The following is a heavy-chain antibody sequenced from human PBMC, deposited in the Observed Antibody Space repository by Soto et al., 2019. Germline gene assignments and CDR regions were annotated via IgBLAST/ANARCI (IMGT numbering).Heavy chain of an antibody. CDR3: ARLRVTSGLDY. Sequence: ASVKVSCKASGDTFTNCYIHWVRQAPGQGLEWMGTIDPSGRTTFYAQNLQGRVTMTRDTSTGTVYMELSSLRSEDTALYYCARLRVTSGLDYWGQGTLVTVSS. D-gene: IGHD6-19*01. CDR1: GDTFTNCY. J-gene: IGHJ4*02. CDR2: IDPSGRTT. V-gene: IGHV1-46*01.